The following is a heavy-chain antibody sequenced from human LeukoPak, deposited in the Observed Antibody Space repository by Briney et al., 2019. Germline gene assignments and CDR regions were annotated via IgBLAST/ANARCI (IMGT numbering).Heavy chain of an antibody. CDR1: GFTFSNYW. Sequence: GGSLRLSCAASGFTFSNYWRGWVRQAPGKRPEWVANMNIDGSEKYYADSVKGRFTISRDNARNSVYLQMNSLRVEDTAVYYCARDPVEWELLLDCWGQGTLVTVSS. J-gene: IGHJ4*02. CDR2: MNIDGSEK. CDR3: ARDPVEWELLLDC. V-gene: IGHV3-7*01. D-gene: IGHD1-26*01.